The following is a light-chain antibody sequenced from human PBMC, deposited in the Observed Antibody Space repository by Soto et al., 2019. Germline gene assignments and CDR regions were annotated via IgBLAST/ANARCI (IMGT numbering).Light chain of an antibody. Sequence: DLPMTQSPSSLSASVGDRVTITCQASEDISTLLNWYQRKPGEAPKLLIYDASNLESGVPSRFSGGGSGTDFTFTISGLQPEDSATYFCHEYDTLPPTFGGGTKVEIK. J-gene: IGKJ4*01. CDR2: DAS. V-gene: IGKV1-33*01. CDR1: EDISTL. CDR3: HEYDTLPPT.